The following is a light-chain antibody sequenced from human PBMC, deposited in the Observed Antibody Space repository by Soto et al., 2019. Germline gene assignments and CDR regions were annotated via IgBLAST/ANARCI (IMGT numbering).Light chain of an antibody. CDR2: WAT. Sequence: IVMTQSPDSLAVSLGERATINCKSSQSVLSSSNNKNYLAWYQQKPGQPPKLLIYWATTRESGVPGRFSGSGAGIDFTLAIGSLQAEDVAVDYCQQCYSTPFTFGPGTKVDI. J-gene: IGKJ3*01. CDR3: QQCYSTPFT. CDR1: QSVLSSSNNKNY. V-gene: IGKV4-1*01.